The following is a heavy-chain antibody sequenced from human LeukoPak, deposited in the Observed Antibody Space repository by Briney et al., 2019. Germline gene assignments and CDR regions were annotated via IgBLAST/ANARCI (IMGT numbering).Heavy chain of an antibody. CDR2: TYYRSKWYD. CDR1: GDSVSSINGA. Sequence: SQTLSLTCAISGDSVSSINGAWNWIRQSPSRGLEWLGRTYYRSKWYDEYAVSMRGRITINPDASMNQFSLHLLSVTPEDTAVYYCARDLGNTGWYTFDYWGQGTLVTVSS. J-gene: IGHJ4*02. D-gene: IGHD6-19*01. CDR3: ARDLGNTGWYTFDY. V-gene: IGHV6-1*01.